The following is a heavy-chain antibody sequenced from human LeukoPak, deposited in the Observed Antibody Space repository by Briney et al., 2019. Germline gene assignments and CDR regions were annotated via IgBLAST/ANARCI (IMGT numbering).Heavy chain of an antibody. CDR2: ISGSAGST. D-gene: IGHD3-10*01. J-gene: IGHJ4*02. Sequence: GALRPSLAGSGFTLNNYAMTLVRQAPGKGLGWGSTISGSAGSTYYADSVKGRFTISRDNSKNTLYLQVNSLRADDTAVYYCAKDDGSGSYSDYWGQGTLVIVSS. CDR3: AKDDGSGSYSDY. CDR1: GFTLNNYA. V-gene: IGHV3-23*01.